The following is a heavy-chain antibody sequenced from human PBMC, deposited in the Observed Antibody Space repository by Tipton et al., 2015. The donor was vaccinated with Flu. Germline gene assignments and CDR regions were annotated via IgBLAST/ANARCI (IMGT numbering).Heavy chain of an antibody. D-gene: IGHD3-22*01. CDR2: IYYSGNT. J-gene: IGHJ3*02. CDR3: ARDGFITMIVVVTPGAFDI. V-gene: IGHV4-39*07. CDR1: GGSISSSSYY. Sequence: TLSLTCTVSGGSISSSSYYWGWIRQPPGKGLEWIGSIYYSGNTYYNPSLKSRVTISVDTSKNQFSLKLSSVTAADTAVYYCARDGFITMIVVVTPGAFDIWGQVTMVTVSS.